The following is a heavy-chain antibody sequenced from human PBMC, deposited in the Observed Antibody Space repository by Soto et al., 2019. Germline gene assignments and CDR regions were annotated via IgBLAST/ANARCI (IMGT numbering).Heavy chain of an antibody. CDR3: VRLGITIFGVAPRFDP. D-gene: IGHD3-3*01. CDR2: IYPCDSDT. V-gene: IGHV5-51*01. J-gene: IGHJ5*02. Sequence: GESLKISWKGSGYSFTSYWMGCVRQMPSKGLEWMGIIYPCDSDTRYSPSFQGQVTISADKSISTAYLQWSSLKASDTIMYYCVRLGITIFGVAPRFDPWGQGTLVTVSS. CDR1: GYSFTSYW.